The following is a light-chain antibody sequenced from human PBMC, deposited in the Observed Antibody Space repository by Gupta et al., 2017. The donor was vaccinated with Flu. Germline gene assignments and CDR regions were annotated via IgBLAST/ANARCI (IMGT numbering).Light chain of an antibody. J-gene: IGLJ1*01. V-gene: IGLV9-49*01. CDR1: SGYSKYK. CDR3: GADHGSGSNFVYV. CDR2: VGTGGIVG. Sequence: TLSSGYSKYKVDWYQQRPGKGPRFGMRVGTGGIVGSKGDGIPDRFSVLGSGLNRYLTIKNIQEEDESDYHCGADHGSGSNFVYVFGTGTKVTVL.